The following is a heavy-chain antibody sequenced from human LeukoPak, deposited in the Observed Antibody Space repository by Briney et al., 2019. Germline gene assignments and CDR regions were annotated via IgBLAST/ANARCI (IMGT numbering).Heavy chain of an antibody. Sequence: SETLSLTCTVSGGSISSYYWSWIRQPPGKGLEWIGYIYNSGSTNYNPSLKSRVTMSVDTSKNQFSLRLTSVTAADTAVYYCARSVYDFWSGYYGYWGQGTLVTVSS. J-gene: IGHJ4*02. CDR3: ARSVYDFWSGYYGY. CDR1: GGSISSYY. CDR2: IYNSGST. D-gene: IGHD3-3*01. V-gene: IGHV4-59*01.